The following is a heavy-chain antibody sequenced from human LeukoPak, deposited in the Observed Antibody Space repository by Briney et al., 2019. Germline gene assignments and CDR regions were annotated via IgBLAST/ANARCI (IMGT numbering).Heavy chain of an antibody. CDR1: GYTFTGYY. D-gene: IGHD3-10*01. J-gene: IGHJ3*02. CDR2: INPNSGGT. CDR3: AREGPMVRGVIIAKAFDI. V-gene: IGHV1-2*02. Sequence: GASVKVSCKASGYTFTGYYMHRVRQAPGQGLEWMGWINPNSGGTNYAQKFQGRVTMTRDTSISTAYMELSRLRSDDTAVYYCAREGPMVRGVIIAKAFDIWGQGTMVTVSS.